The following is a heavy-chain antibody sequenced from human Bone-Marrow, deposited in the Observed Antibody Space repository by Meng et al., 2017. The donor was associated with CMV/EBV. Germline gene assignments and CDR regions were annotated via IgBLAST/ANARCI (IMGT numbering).Heavy chain of an antibody. CDR2: INWNGGST. J-gene: IGHJ4*02. Sequence: GESLKISCVASGFRFDDYGMTWVRQAPGKGLEWVSGINWNGGSTAYADSVKGRFTISRNNAKKSLYLQMNSLRAEDTALYYCARATLPHYYDSSGYYVAFDYWGQGTLVTVSS. CDR3: ARATLPHYYDSSGYYVAFDY. D-gene: IGHD3-22*01. CDR1: GFRFDDYG. V-gene: IGHV3-20*04.